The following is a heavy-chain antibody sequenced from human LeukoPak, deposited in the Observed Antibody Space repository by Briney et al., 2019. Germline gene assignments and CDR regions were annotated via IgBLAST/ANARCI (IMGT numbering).Heavy chain of an antibody. D-gene: IGHD1-26*01. Sequence: ETLSLTCAVYGGSFSGYYWSWVRQAPGKGLEWVSVIYSDGKTYYGDSVKGRFTISRDKSKNTLYLQMNRLRAEDTAVYYCARGSGGASAGHYWGQGALVTVSS. CDR1: GGSFSGYY. V-gene: IGHV3-53*01. J-gene: IGHJ4*01. CDR2: IYSDGKT. CDR3: ARGSGGASAGHY.